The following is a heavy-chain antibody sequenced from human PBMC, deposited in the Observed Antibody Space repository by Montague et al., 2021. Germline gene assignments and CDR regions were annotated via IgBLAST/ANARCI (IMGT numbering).Heavy chain of an antibody. CDR1: GFTFRTYG. CDR2: ITGSSSSI. Sequence: LSLSFSASGFTFRTYGMNWVRQAPGKGLEWVSYITGSSSSIYYADSVRGRFTISRDNPKNSLYLQMNSLRDEDTAVYYCARDSYSSGWYSAEYFQHWGQGTLVTVSS. J-gene: IGHJ1*01. V-gene: IGHV3-48*02. D-gene: IGHD6-19*01. CDR3: ARDSYSSGWYSAEYFQH.